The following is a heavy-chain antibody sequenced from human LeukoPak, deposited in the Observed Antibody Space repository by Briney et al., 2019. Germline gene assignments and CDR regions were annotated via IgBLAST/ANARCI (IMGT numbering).Heavy chain of an antibody. CDR2: INQGGSDK. CDR3: TRDRSRAEDD. Sequence: GGSLRLSCAASGFTFSGHWMSWVRHGPGKGLEWGANINQGGSDKYYVDSVKGRFTISRDNANNLLYLQMNSLRGEDTAVYYCTRDRSRAEDDWGQGTLVTVSS. J-gene: IGHJ4*02. D-gene: IGHD1-14*01. CDR1: GFTFSGHW. V-gene: IGHV3-7*01.